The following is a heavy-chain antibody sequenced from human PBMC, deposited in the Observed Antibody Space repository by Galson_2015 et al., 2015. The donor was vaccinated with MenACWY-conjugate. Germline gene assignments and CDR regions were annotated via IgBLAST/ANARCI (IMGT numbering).Heavy chain of an antibody. V-gene: IGHV3-74*01. CDR3: ARLGGNYRTTSHFDS. CDR1: GFTFSTYW. J-gene: IGHJ4*02. Sequence: SLRLSCAASGFTFSTYWMHWVRQAPGKGLVWVSRINSDGRSTSYADSVKGRFTISRDNAKNTLYLQTNSLRAEDTAVYYCARLGGNYRTTSHFDSWGQGTLVTVSS. CDR2: INSDGRST. D-gene: IGHD1-26*01.